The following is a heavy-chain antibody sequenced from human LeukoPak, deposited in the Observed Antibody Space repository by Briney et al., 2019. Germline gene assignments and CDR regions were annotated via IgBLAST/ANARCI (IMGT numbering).Heavy chain of an antibody. CDR1: GFTFSSYG. D-gene: IGHD3-22*01. V-gene: IGHV3-23*01. Sequence: GGSLRLSCAGSGFTFSSYGMSWVRQAPGEGLEWVSTISSSGYSAYYADSVKGRFTISRDNSKNTLYVQMNILRAEDTAVYYCAKQGSDSGYSPADFWGQGTLVTVSS. CDR2: ISSSGYSA. CDR3: AKQGSDSGYSPADF. J-gene: IGHJ4*02.